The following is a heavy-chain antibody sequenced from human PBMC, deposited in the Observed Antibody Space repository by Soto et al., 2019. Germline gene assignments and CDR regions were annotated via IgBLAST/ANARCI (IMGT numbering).Heavy chain of an antibody. CDR3: ARDRGSGWPYYYGMDV. J-gene: IGHJ6*02. CDR1: GFTFSSYA. V-gene: IGHV3-30-3*01. CDR2: ISYDGSNK. D-gene: IGHD6-19*01. Sequence: QVQLVESGGGVVQPGRSLRLSCAASGFTFSSYAMHWVRQAPGKGLEWVVLISYDGSNKYYADSVKGRFTISRDNSKNTLYLQMNSLRAEDTAVYYCARDRGSGWPYYYGMDVWGQGTTVTVSS.